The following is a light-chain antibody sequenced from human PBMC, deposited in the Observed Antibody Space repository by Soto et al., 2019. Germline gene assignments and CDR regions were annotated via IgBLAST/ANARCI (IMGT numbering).Light chain of an antibody. J-gene: IGLJ2*01. V-gene: IGLV1-51*01. CDR2: DNN. CDR3: GTWDSSLSAGV. CDR1: SCNIGNNY. Sequence: QSVLTQPPSVSAAPGQKVTISCSGSSCNIGNNYVSWYQQLPGTAPKLLIYDNNQRPSGIPDRFSGSKSGTSATLGITGLQTGDEADYYCGTWDSSLSAGVFGGGTKLTVL.